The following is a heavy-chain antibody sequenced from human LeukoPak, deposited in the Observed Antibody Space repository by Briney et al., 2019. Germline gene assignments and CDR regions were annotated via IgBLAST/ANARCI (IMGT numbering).Heavy chain of an antibody. CDR1: GYIFTSYW. V-gene: IGHV5-10-1*01. Sequence: GESLKISCKGSGYIFTSYWISWVRQMPGKGLEWMGRIDPSGSYTNYSPSFQGHVTISADKSISTAYLQWSSLKASDTAMYYCARQDSSWTGYWGQGTLVTVSS. D-gene: IGHD6-13*01. CDR2: IDPSGSYT. CDR3: ARQDSSWTGY. J-gene: IGHJ4*02.